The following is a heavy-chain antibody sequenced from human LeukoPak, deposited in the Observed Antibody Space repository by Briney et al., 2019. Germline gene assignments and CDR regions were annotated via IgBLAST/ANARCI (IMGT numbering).Heavy chain of an antibody. Sequence: PSETLSLTCTVSGGSISSYYWSWIRQPAGRGLEWIGRIYSSGSTNYNPSLKSRVTISVDTSKNQFSLNLSSVTAADTAVYYCARGWYSSGWYKINWFDPWVQGTLVTVSS. CDR3: ARGWYSSGWYKINWFDP. J-gene: IGHJ5*02. V-gene: IGHV4-4*07. D-gene: IGHD6-19*01. CDR1: GGSISSYY. CDR2: IYSSGST.